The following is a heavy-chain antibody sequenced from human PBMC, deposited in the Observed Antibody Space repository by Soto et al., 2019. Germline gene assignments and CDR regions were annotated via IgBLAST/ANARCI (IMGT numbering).Heavy chain of an antibody. Sequence: GESLNISCKVSGYSFNMYWIAWVRQMPGQGPEWMGIIYPGDSDTTYSSSFQGQATISADKTISTVYLQLSSLKASDTAMYYCARQQRYLATMNNDDFDIWGQGTMVTVS. CDR3: ARQQRYLATMNNDDFDI. V-gene: IGHV5-51*01. CDR2: IYPGDSDT. D-gene: IGHD5-12*01. J-gene: IGHJ3*02. CDR1: GYSFNMYW.